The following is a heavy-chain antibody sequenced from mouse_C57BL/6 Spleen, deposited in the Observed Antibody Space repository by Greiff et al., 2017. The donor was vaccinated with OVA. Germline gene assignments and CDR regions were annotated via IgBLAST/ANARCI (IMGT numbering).Heavy chain of an antibody. CDR1: GFNIKDDY. D-gene: IGHD1-1*01. CDR3: TTLTTVVATNAMDY. J-gene: IGHJ4*01. V-gene: IGHV14-4*01. CDR2: IDPENGDT. Sequence: QLQQSGAELVRPGASVKLSCTASGFNIKDDYMHWVKQRPEQGLEWIGWIDPENGDTEYASKFQGKATITADTSSNTAYLQLSSLTSEDTAVYYCTTLTTVVATNAMDYWGQGTSVTVSS.